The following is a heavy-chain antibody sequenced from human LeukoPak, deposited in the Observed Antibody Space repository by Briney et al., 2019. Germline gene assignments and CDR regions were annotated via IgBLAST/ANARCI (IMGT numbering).Heavy chain of an antibody. V-gene: IGHV4-39*07. CDR1: GGSISSISYY. Sequence: SETLSLTCTVTGGSISSISYYWGWIRQSPGKGLEWIGSIYHSGNTYYNQSLKSRVTISVDTSKNQFSLKLSSVTAADTAVYYCARVRGFGDYDYWGQGTLVTVSS. D-gene: IGHD3-10*01. J-gene: IGHJ4*02. CDR3: ARVRGFGDYDY. CDR2: IYHSGNT.